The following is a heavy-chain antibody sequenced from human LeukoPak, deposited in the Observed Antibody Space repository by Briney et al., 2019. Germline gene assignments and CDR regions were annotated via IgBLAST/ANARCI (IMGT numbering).Heavy chain of an antibody. CDR2: ISYSGST. V-gene: IGHV4-59*12. J-gene: IGHJ5*02. CDR3: ARDLYYGSGRGDVWFDP. CDR1: GVSISTYS. D-gene: IGHD3-10*01. Sequence: SETLSLTCTVSGVSISTYSWSWIRQPPGKGLEWIGYISYSGSTYYNPSLKSRVTISVDTSKNQFSLKLSSVTAADTAVYYCARDLYYGSGRGDVWFDPWGQGTLVTVSS.